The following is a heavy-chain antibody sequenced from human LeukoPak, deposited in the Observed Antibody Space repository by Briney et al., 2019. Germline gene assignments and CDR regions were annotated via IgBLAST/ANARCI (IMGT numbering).Heavy chain of an antibody. D-gene: IGHD3-16*01. Sequence: GGSLRLSCAASGFTFDDYAMHWVRKAPGKGLEWVSLISWDGGSTYYADSVKGRFTISRDNSKNSLYLQMNSLRAEDTALYYCAKDMRSGVWGAFDIWGQGTMVTVSS. CDR1: GFTFDDYA. J-gene: IGHJ3*02. V-gene: IGHV3-43D*03. CDR2: ISWDGGST. CDR3: AKDMRSGVWGAFDI.